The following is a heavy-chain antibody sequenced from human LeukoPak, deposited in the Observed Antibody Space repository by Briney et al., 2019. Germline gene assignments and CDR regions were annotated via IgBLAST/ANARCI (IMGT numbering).Heavy chain of an antibody. CDR1: GYTFTGYY. J-gene: IGHJ4*02. CDR3: ARSYIGATLYYFDY. CDR2: INPNSGGT. Sequence: ASVKVSCKASGYTFTGYYMHWVRQAPGQGLEWMGWINPNSGGTNYAQKFQGRVTMTRDTSISTAYMELSRLRSDDTAVYYCARSYIGATLYYFDYWGQGTLVTVPS. D-gene: IGHD5-12*01. V-gene: IGHV1-2*02.